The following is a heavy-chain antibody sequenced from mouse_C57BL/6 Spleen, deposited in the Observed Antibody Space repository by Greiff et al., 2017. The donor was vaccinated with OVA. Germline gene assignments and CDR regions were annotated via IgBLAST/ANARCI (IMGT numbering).Heavy chain of an antibody. J-gene: IGHJ3*01. D-gene: IGHD3-2*02. V-gene: IGHV1-74*01. Sequence: QVQLKQPGAELVKPGASVKVSCKASGYTFTSYWMHWVKQRPGQGLEWIGRIHPSDSDTNYNQKFKGKATLTVDKSSSTAYMQLSSLTSEDSAVYYCAISETAQAHFAYWGQGTLVTVSA. CDR2: IHPSDSDT. CDR1: GYTFTSYW. CDR3: AISETAQAHFAY.